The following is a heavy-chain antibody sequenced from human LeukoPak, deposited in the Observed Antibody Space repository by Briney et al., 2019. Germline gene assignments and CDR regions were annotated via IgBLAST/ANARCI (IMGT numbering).Heavy chain of an antibody. CDR2: VYPGDSET. CDR3: ATTSRHFDY. CDR1: GYRFTSYW. Sequence: GASLKISSKGSGYRFTSYWIGWGRRMPGRGLDWMGIVYPGDSETRYSPSFQGQVTISADKSINTAYLQWSSLRASDTAIYYCATTSRHFDYWGQGTLLTVSS. J-gene: IGHJ4*02. D-gene: IGHD6-6*01. V-gene: IGHV5-51*01.